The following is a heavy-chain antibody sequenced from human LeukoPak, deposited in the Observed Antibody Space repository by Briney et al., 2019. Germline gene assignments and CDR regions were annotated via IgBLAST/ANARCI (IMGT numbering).Heavy chain of an antibody. J-gene: IGHJ5*02. V-gene: IGHV4-39*01. CDR1: GGSISSSGYY. CDR2: IYYSGST. D-gene: IGHD1-26*01. CDR3: ARHEYSGSYYGLSWFDP. Sequence: SETLSLTCTVSGGSISSSGYYWGWIRQPPGKGLEWIASIYYSGSTYYNPSLKSRVTISVDTSKNQLSLKLSSLTAADTAVYYCARHEYSGSYYGLSWFDPWGQGTLVTVST.